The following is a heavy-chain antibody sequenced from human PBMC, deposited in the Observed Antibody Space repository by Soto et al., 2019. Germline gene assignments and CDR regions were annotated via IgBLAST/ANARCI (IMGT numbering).Heavy chain of an antibody. CDR3: ARRYGYAFDI. CDR1: RVFIRSYY. CDR2: IYYSGST. Sequence: SDNLSVTCTYFRVFIRSYYWSWIRQPPGKGLEWIGYIYYSGSTNYNPSLKSRVTISVDTSKNQFSLKLSSVTAADTAVYYCARRYGYAFDIWGQGTMVT. V-gene: IGHV4-59*01. D-gene: IGHD4-17*01. J-gene: IGHJ3*02.